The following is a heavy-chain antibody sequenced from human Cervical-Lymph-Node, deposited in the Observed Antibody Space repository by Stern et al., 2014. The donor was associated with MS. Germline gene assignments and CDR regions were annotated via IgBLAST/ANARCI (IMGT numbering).Heavy chain of an antibody. CDR1: GYTSIKYG. D-gene: IGHD3-10*01. J-gene: IGHJ4*02. CDR3: AIFVATGGSGSFDY. Sequence: VQLVQSGGEVLKPGASVKVSCTASGYTSIKYGIGWVRQAPGQGLEWMGWISVHNGNTKYARNLQGRVSMTTDTGTSTVYMELRNLRSDDTAVYYCAIFVATGGSGSFDYWGQGTLVTVSP. V-gene: IGHV1-18*01. CDR2: ISVHNGNT.